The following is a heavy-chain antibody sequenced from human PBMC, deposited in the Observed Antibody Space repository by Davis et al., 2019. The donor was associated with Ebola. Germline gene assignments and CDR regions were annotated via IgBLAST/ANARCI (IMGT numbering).Heavy chain of an antibody. Sequence: GESLKISCAASGFTFRSYAMNWVRQTPGKGLEWVSGISGVGYNKYYADSVKGRFTISRDNSKNTLYLQMNSLRAEDTAVYYCAAEEQDIVVVPAAIGGGLFDYWGQGTLVTVSS. V-gene: IGHV3-23*01. D-gene: IGHD2-2*01. CDR3: AAEEQDIVVVPAAIGGGLFDY. J-gene: IGHJ4*02. CDR1: GFTFRSYA. CDR2: ISGVGYNK.